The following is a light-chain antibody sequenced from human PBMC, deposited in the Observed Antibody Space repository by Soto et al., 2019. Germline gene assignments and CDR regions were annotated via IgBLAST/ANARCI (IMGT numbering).Light chain of an antibody. CDR1: QSVSSAY. CDR2: AAS. CDR3: QQYGSSSTWT. J-gene: IGKJ1*01. Sequence: EIVLTQSPGTLSLSPGERATLSCRASQSVSSAYLAWYQHKPGQPPTHLIYAASSRVTGNPDSFSGSGSGTDLTLPISRLEPEDFAVYYCQQYGSSSTWTFGQGTKVEIK. V-gene: IGKV3-20*01.